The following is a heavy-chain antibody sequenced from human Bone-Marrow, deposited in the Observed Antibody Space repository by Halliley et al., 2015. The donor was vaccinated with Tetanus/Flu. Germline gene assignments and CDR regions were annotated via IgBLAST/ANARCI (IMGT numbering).Heavy chain of an antibody. D-gene: IGHD3-3*02. CDR3: ARRIFGEHIDL. CDR2: IRPGASDT. J-gene: IGHJ4*02. Sequence: WMGRIRPGASDTRYSPSFPGQVTISVDKSINPASLQWGSLEASDTATYFCARRIFGEHIDLWGQGTLVTVSS. V-gene: IGHV5-51*01.